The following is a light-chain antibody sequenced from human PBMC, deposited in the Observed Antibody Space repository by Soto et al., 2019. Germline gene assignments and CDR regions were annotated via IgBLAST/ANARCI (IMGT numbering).Light chain of an antibody. J-gene: IGKJ2*01. CDR2: DAS. Sequence: DIQMTQSPSTLSASLGDRVTITCRASQNINKWLAWYQQKPGTAPKLLMYDASSLESGVPSRFSGSRSETEFTLTISSLQPDDFSTYYCQQYNRFPFTFGQGTKLDIK. V-gene: IGKV1-5*01. CDR1: QNINKW. CDR3: QQYNRFPFT.